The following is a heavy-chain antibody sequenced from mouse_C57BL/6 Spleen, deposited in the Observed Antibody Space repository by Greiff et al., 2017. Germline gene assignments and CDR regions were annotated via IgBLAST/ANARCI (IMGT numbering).Heavy chain of an antibody. CDR2: IDPSDSET. J-gene: IGHJ4*01. D-gene: IGHD2-5*01. CDR1: GYTFTSYW. Sequence: QVQLQQPGAELVRPGSSVKLSCKASGYTFTSYWMHWVKQRPIQGLEWIGNIDPSDSETHYNQKFKDKATLTVDKSSSTAYMQLSSLTSEDSAVYYWARRGYYSNYGYAMDYWGQGTSVTVSS. CDR3: ARRGYYSNYGYAMDY. V-gene: IGHV1-52*01.